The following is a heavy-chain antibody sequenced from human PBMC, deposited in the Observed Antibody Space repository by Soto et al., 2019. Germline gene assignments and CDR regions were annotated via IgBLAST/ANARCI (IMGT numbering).Heavy chain of an antibody. CDR1: GGTFSSYA. CDR3: ARDGWNREYCSGGICYGLPEVVWFDP. CDR2: IIPIFGTA. J-gene: IGHJ5*02. Sequence: SVKVSCKASGGTFSSYAISWVRQAPGQGLEWMGGIIPIFGTANYAQKFQGRVTITADESTSTAYMELSSLRSEDTAVYYCARDGWNREYCSGGICYGLPEVVWFDPWGQGTLVTVSS. V-gene: IGHV1-69*13. D-gene: IGHD2-15*01.